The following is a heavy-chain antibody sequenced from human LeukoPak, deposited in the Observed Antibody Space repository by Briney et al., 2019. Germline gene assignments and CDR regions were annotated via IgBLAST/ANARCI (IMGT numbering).Heavy chain of an antibody. CDR3: ARVRDSSEAYYYGMDV. D-gene: IGHD3-22*01. CDR1: GFTFSSYA. Sequence: GGSLRLSCAASGFTFSSYAMSWVRQAPGKGLEWVSYISSSSSTIYYADSVKGRFTISRDNAKNSLYLQMSSLRAEDTAVYYCARVRDSSEAYYYGMDVWGQGTTVTVSS. V-gene: IGHV3-48*04. J-gene: IGHJ6*02. CDR2: ISSSSSTI.